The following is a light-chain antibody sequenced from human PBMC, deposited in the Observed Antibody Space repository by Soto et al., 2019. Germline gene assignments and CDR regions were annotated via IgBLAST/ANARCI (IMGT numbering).Light chain of an antibody. Sequence: DIQMTQSPSSLSASVGDRVTITCQASQDISKHLSWYQQKAGKAPKLLIYDASNLERGVPSRFSGSGSGTDFTFTINSLQPEDIATYYCQQYDNFPLTFGPGTKVDFK. CDR1: QDISKH. J-gene: IGKJ3*01. CDR2: DAS. CDR3: QQYDNFPLT. V-gene: IGKV1-33*01.